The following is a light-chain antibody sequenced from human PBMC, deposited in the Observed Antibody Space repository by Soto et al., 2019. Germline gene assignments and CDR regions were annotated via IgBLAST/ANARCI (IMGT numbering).Light chain of an antibody. CDR2: GAS. CDR3: XHYDHLPPFT. V-gene: IGKV1-33*01. J-gene: IGKJ3*01. Sequence: DIQMTQSPSSLSASVGDRVTITCQASQDIRKYLSWYQQKPGRAPKLLIYGASNLETGVPSRFSGSGYGTDFTFTISSLQPEDIATYYCXHYDHLPPFTFGPGTKVAIK. CDR1: QDIRKY.